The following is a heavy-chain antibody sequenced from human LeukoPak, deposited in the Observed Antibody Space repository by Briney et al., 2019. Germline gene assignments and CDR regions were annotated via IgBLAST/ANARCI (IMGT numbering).Heavy chain of an antibody. CDR2: IYPGDSDT. D-gene: IGHD3-22*01. J-gene: IGHJ4*02. Sequence: GESLKISCKGSGYSFTSYWIGWVRQMPGKGLEWMGFIYPGDSDTRYSPSFQGQVTISADKSISTAYLQWSSLKASDTAMYYCARWHYDSSGYYSNYFDYWGQGTLVTVSS. CDR1: GYSFTSYW. V-gene: IGHV5-51*01. CDR3: ARWHYDSSGYYSNYFDY.